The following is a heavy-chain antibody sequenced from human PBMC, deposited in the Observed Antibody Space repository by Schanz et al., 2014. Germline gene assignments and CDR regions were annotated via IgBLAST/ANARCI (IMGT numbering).Heavy chain of an antibody. CDR3: AASSGWHPSTDY. Sequence: EVQLAESGGGLVQPGGSLRLSCAASGFTFSSYAMSWVRQAPGKGLEWLSYISDSGTYTNYADSVKGRFTISRDNAKSSLYLQMNSLRVEDTAVYYCAASSGWHPSTDYWGQGTLVTVSA. V-gene: IGHV3-48*04. CDR2: ISDSGTYT. D-gene: IGHD6-19*01. J-gene: IGHJ4*02. CDR1: GFTFSSYA.